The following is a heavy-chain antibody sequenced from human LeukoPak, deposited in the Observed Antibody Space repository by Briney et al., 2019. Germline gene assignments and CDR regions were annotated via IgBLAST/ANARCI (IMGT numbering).Heavy chain of an antibody. V-gene: IGHV4-38-2*02. Sequence: SETLSLTCTVSGYSISSGYYWGWIRQPPGKGLEWIGSIYHSGSTYYNPSLKSRVTISVDTSKNQFSLKLSSVTAADTAVYYCARRRGFVAKTLDYWGQGTLVTVSS. J-gene: IGHJ4*02. CDR1: GYSISSGYY. D-gene: IGHD2-15*01. CDR3: ARRRGFVAKTLDY. CDR2: IYHSGST.